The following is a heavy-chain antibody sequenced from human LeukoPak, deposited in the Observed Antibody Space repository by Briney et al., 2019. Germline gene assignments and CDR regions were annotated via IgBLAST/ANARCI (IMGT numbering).Heavy chain of an antibody. CDR3: ARGRGDLKYFQH. D-gene: IGHD4-17*01. J-gene: IGHJ1*01. CDR2: IYYSGST. Sequence: SETLSLTRTVSGGSISSYYWSWIRQPPGKGLEWIGYIYYSGSTNYNPSLKSRVTISVDTSKNQFSLKLSSVTAADTAVYYCARGRGDLKYFQHWGQGTLVTVSS. CDR1: GGSISSYY. V-gene: IGHV4-59*01.